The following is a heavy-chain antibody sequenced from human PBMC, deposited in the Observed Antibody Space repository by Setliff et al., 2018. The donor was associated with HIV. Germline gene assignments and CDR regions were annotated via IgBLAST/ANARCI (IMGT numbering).Heavy chain of an antibody. CDR1: GYRFTGFA. CDR2: INAGTGNT. V-gene: IGHV1-3*01. D-gene: IGHD5-18*01. Sequence: GASVMVSCKASGYRFTGFAIHWVRQAPGQRFEWMGWINAGTGNTKYSQKFQDRVTISRDIHANTAYMELSSLRTEDTAIYYYARSLREYSYGSPDYWGPGTLVTVSS. CDR3: ARSLREYSYGSPDY. J-gene: IGHJ4*02.